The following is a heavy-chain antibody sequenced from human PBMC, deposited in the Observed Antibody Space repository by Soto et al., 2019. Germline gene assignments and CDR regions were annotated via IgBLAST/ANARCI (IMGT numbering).Heavy chain of an antibody. CDR1: GGSFSGYY. D-gene: IGHD3-3*01. J-gene: IGHJ6*02. CDR2: INHSGST. V-gene: IGHV4-34*01. Sequence: LSLTCAVYGGSFSGYYWSWIRQPPGKGLEWIGEINHSGSTNYNPSLKSRVTISVDTSKNQFSLKLSSVTAADTAVYYCARDSATYYDFWSGLYYGMDVWGQGTTVTVSS. CDR3: ARDSATYYDFWSGLYYGMDV.